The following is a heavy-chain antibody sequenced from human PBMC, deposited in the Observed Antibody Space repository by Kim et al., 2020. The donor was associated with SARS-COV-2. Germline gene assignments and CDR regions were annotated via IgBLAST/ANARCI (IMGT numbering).Heavy chain of an antibody. V-gene: IGHV1-18*04. Sequence: ASVKVSCKASGYTFSSYGISWVRQAPGQGLEWMGWISAFSGNANYAQKLQGRVTMTTDTSTSTAYMELRSLTSDDTAAYYWARELVTEGGDYWGQGTLVTVSS. J-gene: IGHJ4*02. CDR1: GYTFSSYG. D-gene: IGHD2-21*02. CDR3: ARELVTEGGDY. CDR2: ISAFSGNA.